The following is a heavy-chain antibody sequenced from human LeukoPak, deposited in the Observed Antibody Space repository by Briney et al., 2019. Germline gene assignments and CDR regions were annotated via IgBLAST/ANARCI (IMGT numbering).Heavy chain of an antibody. CDR1: GGSISSSSYY. V-gene: IGHV4-39*01. J-gene: IGHJ3*02. Sequence: SETLSLTCTVSGGSISSSSYYWGWIRQPPGKGLEWIGSVFHSGSTYYNPSLKSRVTISVDTSKNQFSLKLTSVTAADTTVYYCARHKWLGGFDIWGQGTMVTVSS. CDR3: ARHKWLGGFDI. CDR2: VFHSGST. D-gene: IGHD6-19*01.